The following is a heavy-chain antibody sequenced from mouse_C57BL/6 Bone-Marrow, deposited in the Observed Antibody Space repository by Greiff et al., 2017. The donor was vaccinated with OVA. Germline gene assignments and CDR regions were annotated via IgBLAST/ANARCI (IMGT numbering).Heavy chain of an antibody. J-gene: IGHJ2*01. V-gene: IGHV1-63*01. CDR2: IYPGGGYT. CDR1: GYTFTNYW. CDR3: ARWKGLEGYFDY. Sequence: QVHVKQSGAELVRPGTSVKMSCKASGYTFTNYWIGWAKQRPGHGLEWIGDIYPGGGYTNYNEKFKGKATLTADKSSSTAYMQFSSLTSEDSAIYYCARWKGLEGYFDYWGQGTTLTVSS. D-gene: IGHD2-13*01.